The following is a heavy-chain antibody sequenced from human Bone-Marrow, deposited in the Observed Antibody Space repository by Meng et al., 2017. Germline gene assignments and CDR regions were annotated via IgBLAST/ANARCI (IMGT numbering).Heavy chain of an antibody. Sequence: ASVKVSCKASGYTFSSYGIGWVQQAPGQGLEWMGWISADIDNTNYAPKFQARVTMTTDTSTSTAYMELRSLRSDDTAVYYCSRVGRDGYNFGFDWGQGTLVTVSS. V-gene: IGHV1-18*01. CDR2: ISADIDNT. J-gene: IGHJ4*02. CDR1: GYTFSSYG. CDR3: SRVGRDGYNFGFD. D-gene: IGHD5-24*01.